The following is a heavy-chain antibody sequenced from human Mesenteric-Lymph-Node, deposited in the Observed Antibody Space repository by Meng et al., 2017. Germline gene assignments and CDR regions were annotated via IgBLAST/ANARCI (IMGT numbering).Heavy chain of an antibody. Sequence: ESLKISCAASGFSFSGYWMSWVRQAPGKGLEWIGEINHSGSTNYNPSLKSRVTISVDTSKNQFSLKLSSVTAADAAVYYCARESRYSSSWWGQGTLVTVSS. J-gene: IGHJ4*02. CDR3: ARESRYSSSW. D-gene: IGHD6-13*01. V-gene: IGHV4-34*01. CDR1: GFSFSGYW. CDR2: INHSGST.